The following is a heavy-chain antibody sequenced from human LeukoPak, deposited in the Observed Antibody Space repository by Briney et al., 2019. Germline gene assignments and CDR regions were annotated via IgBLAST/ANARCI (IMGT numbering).Heavy chain of an antibody. CDR1: GYTFTSYA. V-gene: IGHV7-4-1*02. J-gene: IGHJ4*02. Sequence: ASVKVSCKASGYTFTSYAMNWVRQAPGQGLEWMGWINTNTGNPTYAQGFTGRFVFSLDTSVSTAYLQISSLKAEDTAVYYCASGGMVRGVIDFDYWGQGTLVTVSS. CDR2: INTNTGNP. D-gene: IGHD3-10*01. CDR3: ASGGMVRGVIDFDY.